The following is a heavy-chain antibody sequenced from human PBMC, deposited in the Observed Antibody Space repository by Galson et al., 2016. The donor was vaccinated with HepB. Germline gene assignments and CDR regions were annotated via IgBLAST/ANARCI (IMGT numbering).Heavy chain of an antibody. CDR2: MSDSGGST. Sequence: SLRPSCAASGFTLSNSAMSWVRQAPGKGLEWVSAMSDSGGSTYYVDSVKGRFTISRDNSKNTLYLRMNSLGAEDTAIYYCAVRYSSIWYFQHWGRGTLVSVSS. CDR1: GFTLSNSA. D-gene: IGHD6-13*01. J-gene: IGHJ1*01. CDR3: AVRYSSIWYFQH. V-gene: IGHV3-23*01.